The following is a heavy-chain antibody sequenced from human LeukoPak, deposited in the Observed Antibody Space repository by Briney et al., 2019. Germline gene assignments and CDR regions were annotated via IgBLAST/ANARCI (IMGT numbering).Heavy chain of an antibody. CDR2: INPNSGGT. J-gene: IGHJ4*02. D-gene: IGHD3-3*01. CDR1: GYTFTGYY. V-gene: IGHV1-2*02. Sequence: ASVKVSCKASGYTFTGYYMHWVRQAPGQGLEWMGWINPNSGGTNYAQKFQGRVTMTRDTSISTAYMELSRLRSDDTAVYYCARGSRATIFGVVITSLFDYWGQGTLVTVSS. CDR3: ARGSRATIFGVVITSLFDY.